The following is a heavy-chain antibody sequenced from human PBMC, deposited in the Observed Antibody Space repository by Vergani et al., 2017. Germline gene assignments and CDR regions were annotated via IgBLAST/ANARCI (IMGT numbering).Heavy chain of an antibody. V-gene: IGHV3-23*01. CDR2: ISGSGGST. Sequence: EVQLLESGGGLVQPGGSLRLSCAASGFTFSSYAMSWVRQAPGKGLEWVSAISGSGGSTYYADSVKGRFTISRDNSKNTLYLQMNSLRAEDTAVYYCAIQYDVVVPAALNWFDPWGQGTLVTVSS. CDR3: AIQYDVVVPAALNWFDP. CDR1: GFTFSSYA. D-gene: IGHD2-2*01. J-gene: IGHJ5*02.